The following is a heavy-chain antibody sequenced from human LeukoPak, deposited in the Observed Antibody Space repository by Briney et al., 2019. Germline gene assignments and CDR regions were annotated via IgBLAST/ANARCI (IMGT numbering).Heavy chain of an antibody. CDR1: GFTFSNYA. CDR3: AKDVIGIMITFGGIIVGFDY. D-gene: IGHD3-16*02. CDR2: ITSSGGDT. V-gene: IGHV3-23*01. J-gene: IGHJ4*02. Sequence: GGSLRLSCVASGFTFSNYAMSWVRQAPGKGLEWVSTITSSGGDTYYADSVKGRFTISRDNSKNTLYLQMNSLRAEDTAVYYCAKDVIGIMITFGGIIVGFDYWGQGTLVTVSS.